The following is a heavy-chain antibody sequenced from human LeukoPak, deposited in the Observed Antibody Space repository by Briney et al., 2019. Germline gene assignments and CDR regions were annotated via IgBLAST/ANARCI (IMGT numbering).Heavy chain of an antibody. J-gene: IGHJ2*01. Sequence: SGTLSLTCAVSGGSISSSNWWSWVRQPPGKGLEWIGEIYHSGSTNYNPSLKSRVTISVDKSKNQFSLKLSSVTAEDTAVYYCARGPGGGSGAVDYWYFDLWGRGTLVTVSS. V-gene: IGHV4-4*02. CDR3: ARGPGGGSGAVDYWYFDL. CDR1: GGSISSSNW. CDR2: IYHSGST. D-gene: IGHD3-10*01.